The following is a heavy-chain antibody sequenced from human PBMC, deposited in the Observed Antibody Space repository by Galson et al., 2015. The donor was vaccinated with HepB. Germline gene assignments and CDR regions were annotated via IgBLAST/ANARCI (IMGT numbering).Heavy chain of an antibody. J-gene: IGHJ6*02. CDR1: GDSVSSHSAA. V-gene: IGHV6-1*01. CDR2: TYYRSKWYN. Sequence: CAISGDSVSSHSAAWNWIRQSPSRGLEWLGRTYYRSKWYNDYAVSVKSRITINPDTSKNQFSLQLNSVTPEDTAVYYCARGFGSGWPDYYYGMDVWGQGTTVTVFS. CDR3: ARGFGSGWPDYYYGMDV. D-gene: IGHD6-19*01.